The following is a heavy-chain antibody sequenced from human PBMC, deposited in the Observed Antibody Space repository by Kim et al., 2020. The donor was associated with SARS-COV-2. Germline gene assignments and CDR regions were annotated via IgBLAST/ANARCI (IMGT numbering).Heavy chain of an antibody. V-gene: IGHV3-30*01. CDR3: ARGGGSYFSAFDI. Sequence: AGSVKGRFTISRDNSNNTLYLQMNSLRAEDTAVYYWARGGGSYFSAFDIWGQGTMVTVSS. J-gene: IGHJ3*02. D-gene: IGHD1-26*01.